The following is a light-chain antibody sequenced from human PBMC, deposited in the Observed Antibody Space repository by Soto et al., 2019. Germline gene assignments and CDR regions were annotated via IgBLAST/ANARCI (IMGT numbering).Light chain of an antibody. J-gene: IGLJ1*01. CDR2: DVS. CDR3: CLYAVTFYV. V-gene: IGLV2-11*01. Sequence: QSALTQPRSVSGSPGQSVTISCTGTSSDVGTYDFVSWYQQHPGKAPRLMIFDVSERPSGVPDRFSGSKSGNTASLTISDLQADDEADYYCCLYAVTFYVFGTGTKVTVL. CDR1: SSDVGTYDF.